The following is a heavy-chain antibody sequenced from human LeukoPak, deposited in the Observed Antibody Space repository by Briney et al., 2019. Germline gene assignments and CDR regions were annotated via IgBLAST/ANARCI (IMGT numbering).Heavy chain of an antibody. D-gene: IGHD3-9*01. V-gene: IGHV5-51*01. CDR2: IYPGDSDT. Sequence: PGESLKFSCKGSGYSFTSYWIGWVRQMPGKGLEWMGIIYPGDSDTRYSPSFQGQVTISADKSISTAYLQWSSLKASDTAMYYCARVLRYFDWPGDWFDPWGQGTLVTVSP. CDR1: GYSFTSYW. J-gene: IGHJ5*02. CDR3: ARVLRYFDWPGDWFDP.